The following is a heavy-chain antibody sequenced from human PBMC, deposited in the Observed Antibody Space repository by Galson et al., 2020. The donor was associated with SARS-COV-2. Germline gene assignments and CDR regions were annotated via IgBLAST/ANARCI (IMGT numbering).Heavy chain of an antibody. D-gene: IGHD2-15*01. J-gene: IGHJ6*02. V-gene: IGHV3-64*01. CDR1: GFTFSSYA. Sequence: TGGSLRLSCADSGFTFSSYAMHWVRQAPGKGLEYVSAISSNGGSTYYANSVKGRFTISRDNSKNTLYLQMGSLRAEDMAVYYCARVGCSGGSCYDYDGMDVWGQGTTVTVSS. CDR3: ARVGCSGGSCYDYDGMDV. CDR2: ISSNGGST.